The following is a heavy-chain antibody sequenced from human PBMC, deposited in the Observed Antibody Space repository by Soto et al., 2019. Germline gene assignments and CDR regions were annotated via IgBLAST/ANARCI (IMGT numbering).Heavy chain of an antibody. Sequence: SETLSLTCTVSGGSISSYYWSWIRQPPGKGLEWIGYIYYSGSTNYNPSLKSRVTISVDTSKNQFSLKLSSVTAADTAVYYCARDWVRGPTPTHYYYYYMDVWGKGTTVTVSS. CDR3: ARDWVRGPTPTHYYYYYMDV. J-gene: IGHJ6*03. V-gene: IGHV4-59*12. D-gene: IGHD3-10*01. CDR1: GGSISSYY. CDR2: IYYSGST.